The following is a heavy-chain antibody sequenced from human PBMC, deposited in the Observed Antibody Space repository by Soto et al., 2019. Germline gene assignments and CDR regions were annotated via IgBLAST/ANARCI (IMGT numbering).Heavy chain of an antibody. J-gene: IGHJ4*02. CDR3: ARDWVAGGYSYGSGY. Sequence: QVQLVESGGGVVQPGRSLRLSCAASGFTFSSYAMHWVRQAPGKGLEWVAVISYDGSNKYYADSVKGRFTISRDNSKNTLDLQMNGLRAEDTAVYYCARDWVAGGYSYGSGYWGQGTLVTVSS. D-gene: IGHD5-18*01. CDR2: ISYDGSNK. CDR1: GFTFSSYA. V-gene: IGHV3-30-3*01.